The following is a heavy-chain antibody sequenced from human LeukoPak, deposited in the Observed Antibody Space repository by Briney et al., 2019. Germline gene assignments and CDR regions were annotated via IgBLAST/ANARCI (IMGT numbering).Heavy chain of an antibody. CDR1: GFIVSNNY. CDR3: AREGECSGDSCYFSPDYGMDV. V-gene: IGHV3-66*01. CDR2: IYTNGRT. J-gene: IGHJ6*02. Sequence: GGSLRLSCAASGFIVSNNYMTWVRQAPGKGLEWVSVIYTNGRTYYSDSGKGRFTISRDSSENTLYLQMNSLRAEDTAIYYCAREGECSGDSCYFSPDYGMDVWGQGTTVTVSS. D-gene: IGHD2-15*01.